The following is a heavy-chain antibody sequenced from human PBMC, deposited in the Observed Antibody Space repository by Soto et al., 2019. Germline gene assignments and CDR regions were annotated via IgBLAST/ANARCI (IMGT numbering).Heavy chain of an antibody. Sequence: QLQLQESGPGLVKPSETLSLTCIVSGGSISSTSYYWGWIRQPPGKGLEWIGTMSYSGSTSYNPSLKSRVTISVDTSKNQFSLEMRSVTAADTAVYYCARHSGSSGWYLFDYWGQGTLVTVSS. D-gene: IGHD6-19*01. CDR1: GGSISSTSYY. J-gene: IGHJ4*02. V-gene: IGHV4-39*01. CDR2: MSYSGST. CDR3: ARHSGSSGWYLFDY.